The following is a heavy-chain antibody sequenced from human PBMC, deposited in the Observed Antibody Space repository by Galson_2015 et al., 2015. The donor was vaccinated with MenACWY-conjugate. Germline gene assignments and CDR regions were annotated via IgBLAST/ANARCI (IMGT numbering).Heavy chain of an antibody. CDR2: IKTDGSIT. Sequence: SLRLSCAASGFTFSSFWMHWVRQAPGKGLVWVSRIKTDGSITNYADSVKGRFTVSRDNAKSTLYLQMDSLRADDTAVYYCARDTGSGYIDYRGQGTLVTVSS. D-gene: IGHD3-3*01. V-gene: IGHV3-74*01. J-gene: IGHJ4*02. CDR3: ARDTGSGYIDY. CDR1: GFTFSSFW.